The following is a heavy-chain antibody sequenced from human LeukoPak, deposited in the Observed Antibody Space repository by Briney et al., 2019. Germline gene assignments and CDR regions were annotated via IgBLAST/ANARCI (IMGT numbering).Heavy chain of an antibody. V-gene: IGHV4-59*12. J-gene: IGHJ6*03. Sequence: SETLSLTFTVSGGSISSYYWSWIRQPPGKGLEWIGYIYYSGSTNYNPSLKSRVTISVDTSKNQFSLQLNSVTPEDAAVYYCARFGRSGLYYYYMDVWGKGTTVTVSS. CDR3: ARFGRSGLYYYYMDV. CDR2: IYYSGST. CDR1: GGSISSYY. D-gene: IGHD5-12*01.